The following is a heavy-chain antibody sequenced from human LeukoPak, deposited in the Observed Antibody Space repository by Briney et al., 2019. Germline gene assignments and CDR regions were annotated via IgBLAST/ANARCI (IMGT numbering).Heavy chain of an antibody. V-gene: IGHV1-2*02. CDR1: GFTFSVYY. CDR2: ISANGAAT. CDR3: VTSTGYRSSWGAFDI. J-gene: IGHJ3*02. D-gene: IGHD2-15*01. Sequence: GASVRVSCKASGFTFSVYYMHWVRQAPGQGLEWMGWISANGAATNYAQTVKGRVALTRDNSKRTSYMEMSRLTSDDSAVYYCVTSTGYRSSWGAFDIWGQGTMVTVSS.